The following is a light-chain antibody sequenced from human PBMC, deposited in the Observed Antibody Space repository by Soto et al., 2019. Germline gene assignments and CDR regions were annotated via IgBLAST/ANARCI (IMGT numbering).Light chain of an antibody. V-gene: IGKV1-39*01. CDR2: AAS. Sequence: DIQMSQAPSSLSASVGERVTVTFRPSQSIDNFLNWYQQKPGKAPNLLIYAASSLQSGVSSRFSGSGSGTDFTLTISSLQPEDSATYYCQQSYSLPYTFGPGTKVDIK. CDR3: QQSYSLPYT. CDR1: QSIDNF. J-gene: IGKJ2*01.